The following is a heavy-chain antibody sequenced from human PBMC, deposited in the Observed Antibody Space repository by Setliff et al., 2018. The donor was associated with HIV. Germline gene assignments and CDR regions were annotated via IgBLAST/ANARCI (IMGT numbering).Heavy chain of an antibody. CDR1: GGSITSYS. CDR3: ARDFTYDNRGSLTRFAMDV. D-gene: IGHD3-22*01. Sequence: SETLSLTCSVSGGSITSYSWNWIRHVPGKEVEWIGNIYYGRRANHKPPLKSRVTISADWHRNQFSLELRSVTAADTAVYYCARDFTYDNRGSLTRFAMDVWGQGITVTVS. J-gene: IGHJ6*02. CDR2: IYYGRRA. V-gene: IGHV4-59*01.